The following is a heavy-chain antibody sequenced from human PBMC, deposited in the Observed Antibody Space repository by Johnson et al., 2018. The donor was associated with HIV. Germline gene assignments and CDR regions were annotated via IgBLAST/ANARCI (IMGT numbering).Heavy chain of an antibody. V-gene: IGHV3-9*01. Sequence: EVQLVESGGGLVQPGRSLRLSCAASGFTFDDYAMHWVRQAPGKGLEWVSGISWNSGSIGYADSVKGRFTISRDNAKNSLYLQMNSLRAEDTALYYCAKDIWVWDSSGLALDVFDIWGQGTMVTVSS. CDR3: AKDIWVWDSSGLALDVFDI. CDR1: GFTFDDYA. CDR2: ISWNSGSI. J-gene: IGHJ3*02. D-gene: IGHD3-22*01.